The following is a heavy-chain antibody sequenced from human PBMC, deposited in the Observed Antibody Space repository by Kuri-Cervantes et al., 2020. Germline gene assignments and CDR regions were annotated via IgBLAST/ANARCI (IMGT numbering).Heavy chain of an antibody. D-gene: IGHD1-26*01. CDR2: IYYSGST. J-gene: IGHJ4*02. V-gene: IGHV4-39*01. CDR3: ARQGGSQYYFDY. Sequence: SETLSLTCTVSGGSISSSSYYWGWIRQPSGKGLEWIGSIYYSGSTYYNPSLKSRVTISVDTSKNQFSLKLSSVTAADTAVYYCARQGGSQYYFDYWGQGNLVTVSS. CDR1: GGSISSSSYY.